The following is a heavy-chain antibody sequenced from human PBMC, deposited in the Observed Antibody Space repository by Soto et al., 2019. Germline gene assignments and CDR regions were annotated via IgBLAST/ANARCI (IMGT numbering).Heavy chain of an antibody. J-gene: IGHJ4*02. D-gene: IGHD6-19*01. Sequence: PSETLSLTCAVYGGSFSGYYWSWIRQPPGKGLEWIGEINHSGSTNYNPSLKSRVTISVDTSKNQFSLKLSSVTAADTAVYYCARVGGIAVAGTPSYYFDYWGQGTLVTVSS. CDR1: GGSFSGYY. CDR3: ARVGGIAVAGTPSYYFDY. V-gene: IGHV4-34*01. CDR2: INHSGST.